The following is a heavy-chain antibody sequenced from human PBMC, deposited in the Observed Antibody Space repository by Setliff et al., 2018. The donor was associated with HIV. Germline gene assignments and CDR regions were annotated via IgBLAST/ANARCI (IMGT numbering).Heavy chain of an antibody. D-gene: IGHD5-12*01. J-gene: IGHJ4*02. CDR3: HSGYDTEEQSYFDY. CDR1: GFTFSDYY. V-gene: IGHV3-74*03. Sequence: QSGGSLRLSCAASGFTFSDYYMSWIRQAPGKGLVWVPRVSSDGSSKTYADSVKDRFTISRDNAKNTLYLQMNSLRAEDTGVYYCHSGYDTEEQSYFDYWGQGTLVTVSS. CDR2: VSSDGSSK.